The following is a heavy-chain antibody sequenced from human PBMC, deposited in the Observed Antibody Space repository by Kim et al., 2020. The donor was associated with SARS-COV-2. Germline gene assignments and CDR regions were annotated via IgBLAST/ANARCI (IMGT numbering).Heavy chain of an antibody. CDR3: ARRYYDFWSGGYGMDV. CDR1: GYSFTSYW. D-gene: IGHD3-3*01. J-gene: IGHJ6*02. CDR2: IYPGDSDT. V-gene: IGHV5-51*01. Sequence: GESLKISCKGSGYSFTSYWIGWVRQMPGKGLEWMGIIYPGDSDTRYSPSFQGQVTISADKSISTAYLQWSSLKASDTAMYYCARRYYDFWSGGYGMDVWGRGTTVTVSS.